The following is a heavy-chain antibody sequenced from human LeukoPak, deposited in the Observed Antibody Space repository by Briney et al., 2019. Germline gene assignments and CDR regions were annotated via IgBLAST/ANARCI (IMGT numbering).Heavy chain of an antibody. CDR1: GGSISSGGYY. CDR2: IYYSGST. V-gene: IGHV4-31*03. Sequence: SETLSLTCTVSGGSISSGGYYWSWIRQHPGKGLEWIGYIYYSGSTYYNPSLKSRVTISVDTSKNQFSLKLSSVTAADTAVYYCARDIPYDRLTPIWGQGTLVTVSS. D-gene: IGHD1-1*01. J-gene: IGHJ4*02. CDR3: ARDIPYDRLTPI.